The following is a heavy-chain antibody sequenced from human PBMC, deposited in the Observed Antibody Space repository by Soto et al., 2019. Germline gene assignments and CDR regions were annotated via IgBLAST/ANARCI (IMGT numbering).Heavy chain of an antibody. Sequence: PSETLSLTCTVSGGSISSADYYWSWIRQPPGKGLEWVGYIYYNGNTYYHPSLKSRLTISVDTSKNQFSLKLNSVTAADTAVYYCARVDHYGSGSYLPYYGMAVWGQGTTVTVSS. CDR2: IYYNGNT. CDR3: ARVDHYGSGSYLPYYGMAV. D-gene: IGHD3-10*01. V-gene: IGHV4-30-4*01. CDR1: GGSISSADYY. J-gene: IGHJ6*02.